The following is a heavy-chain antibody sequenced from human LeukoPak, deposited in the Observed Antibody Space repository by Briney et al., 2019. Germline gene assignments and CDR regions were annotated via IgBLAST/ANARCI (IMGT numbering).Heavy chain of an antibody. CDR3: ARYFSTDYQPPPYYFDY. D-gene: IGHD2-2*01. CDR1: GFTFSSYA. Sequence: GTSLRLSCAASGFTFSSYAMHWVRQAPGKGLEWVAVISYDGSNKYYADSVKGRFTISRDNSKNTLYLQMNSLRAEDTAVYYCARYFSTDYQPPPYYFDYWGQGTLVTVSS. V-gene: IGHV3-30-3*01. J-gene: IGHJ4*02. CDR2: ISYDGSNK.